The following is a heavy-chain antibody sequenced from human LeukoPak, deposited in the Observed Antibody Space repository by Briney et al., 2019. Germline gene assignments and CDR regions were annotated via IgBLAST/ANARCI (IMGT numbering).Heavy chain of an antibody. CDR2: INWNGGST. Sequence: GGSLRLSCAASGFTFDDYGMSWVRQAPGKGREWVSGINWNGGSTGYADSVKGRFTISRDNAKNSLYLQMNSLRAEDTALYYCARGPYGYSGSDYWGQGTLVTVSS. CDR3: ARGPYGYSGSDY. V-gene: IGHV3-20*04. CDR1: GFTFDDYG. D-gene: IGHD5-18*01. J-gene: IGHJ4*02.